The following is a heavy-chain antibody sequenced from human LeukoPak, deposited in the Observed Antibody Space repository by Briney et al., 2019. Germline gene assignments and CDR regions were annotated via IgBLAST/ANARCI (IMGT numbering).Heavy chain of an antibody. CDR3: AKDFEYSSSSIDY. D-gene: IGHD6-6*01. Sequence: GGSLRLSCAASGFTFDDYAMHWVRQAPGTGLQWVSGISWNSGSIGYADSVKGRFTISRDNAKNSLYLQMNSLRAEDTALYYCAKDFEYSSSSIDYWGQGTLVTVSS. J-gene: IGHJ4*02. CDR2: ISWNSGSI. CDR1: GFTFDDYA. V-gene: IGHV3-9*01.